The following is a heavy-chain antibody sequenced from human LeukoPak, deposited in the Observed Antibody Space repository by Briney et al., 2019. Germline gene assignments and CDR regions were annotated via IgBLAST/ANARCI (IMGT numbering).Heavy chain of an antibody. CDR2: ISGSGGST. CDR1: GFTFSSYA. Sequence: GESLKISCAASGFTFSSYAMSWVRQAPGKGLEWVSAISGSGGSTYYADSVKGRFTISRDNSKNTLYLQMNSLRAEDTAVYYCARHDWLSGVSYQYYFDYWGQGTLVTVSS. CDR3: ARHDWLSGVSYQYYFDY. J-gene: IGHJ4*02. V-gene: IGHV3-23*01. D-gene: IGHD3-9*01.